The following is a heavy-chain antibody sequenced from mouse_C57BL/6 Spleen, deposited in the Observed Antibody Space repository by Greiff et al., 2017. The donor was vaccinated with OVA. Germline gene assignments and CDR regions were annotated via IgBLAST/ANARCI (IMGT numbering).Heavy chain of an antibody. J-gene: IGHJ2*01. D-gene: IGHD1-1*01. CDR3: AREEGYGSSLFDY. Sequence: VQLQQPGAELVKPGASVKLSCKASGYTFTSYWMHWVKQRPGQGLEWIGMIHPNSGSTNYNEKFKSKATLTVDKSSSTAYMQLSSLTSEDSAVYYCAREEGYGSSLFDYWGQGTTLTVSS. CDR1: GYTFTSYW. CDR2: IHPNSGST. V-gene: IGHV1-64*01.